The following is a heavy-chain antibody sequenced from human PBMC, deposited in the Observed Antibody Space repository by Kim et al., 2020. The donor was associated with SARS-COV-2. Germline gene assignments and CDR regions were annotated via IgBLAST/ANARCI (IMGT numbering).Heavy chain of an antibody. V-gene: IGHV3-9*01. CDR1: GFTFDDYA. CDR3: AKDIGSSGGGGVDY. D-gene: IGHD6-19*01. CDR2: ITWNSGSI. Sequence: GGSLRLSCAVSGFTFDDYAMHWVRQVPRKGLEWVSGITWNSGSIGYADTVKGRFTISRDNAKNSLNLQMNSLRAEDAALYYCAKDIGSSGGGGVDYWGQGTLVTVSS. J-gene: IGHJ4*02.